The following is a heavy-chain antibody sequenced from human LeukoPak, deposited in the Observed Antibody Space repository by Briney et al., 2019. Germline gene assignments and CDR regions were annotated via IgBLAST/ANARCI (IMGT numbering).Heavy chain of an antibody. V-gene: IGHV1-2*06. CDR1: GYSFTDYY. Sequence: ASVKVSCKAYGYSFTDYYVHWVRQAPGQGLEWMGRIDPNSGGTNDVQKFQGRVTMSRDTSISTVYMELSRLRYDDTAVYYCARDRKGDYDVADYWGQGTLVTVST. D-gene: IGHD4-17*01. CDR3: ARDRKGDYDVADY. J-gene: IGHJ4*02. CDR2: IDPNSGGT.